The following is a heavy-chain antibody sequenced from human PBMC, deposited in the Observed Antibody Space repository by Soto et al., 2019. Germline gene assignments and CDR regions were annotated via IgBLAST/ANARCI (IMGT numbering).Heavy chain of an antibody. V-gene: IGHV1-18*01. J-gene: IGHJ5*02. CDR2: ISAYNYNT. Sequence: QVQLVQSGAEVKKPGASVKVSCKASGYTFTSYGLSWVRQAPGQGLEWMGRISAYNYNTNYAQKLQGRVTMTTDTSTSTAYMELRSLRSDDXXVXXCARVVGALGHWFDPWGQGTLVTVSS. CDR1: GYTFTSYG. CDR3: ARVVGALGHWFDP. D-gene: IGHD1-26*01.